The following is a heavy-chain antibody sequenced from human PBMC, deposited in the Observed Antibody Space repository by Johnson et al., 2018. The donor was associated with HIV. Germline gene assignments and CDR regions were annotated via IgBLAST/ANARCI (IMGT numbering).Heavy chain of an antibody. CDR3: ARLAIDYSSGWYGLAFDI. J-gene: IGHJ3*02. CDR2: ISYDESNK. D-gene: IGHD6-19*01. CDR1: GFTFSSYG. Sequence: QVQLVESGGGVVRPGGSLRLSCAASGFTFSSYGMHWVRQAPGKGLEWVAVISYDESNKYYADSVRGRFAISRDNSKNTLYLQLNSLRAEDTAVYYCARLAIDYSSGWYGLAFDIWGQGTMVTVSS. V-gene: IGHV3-30*03.